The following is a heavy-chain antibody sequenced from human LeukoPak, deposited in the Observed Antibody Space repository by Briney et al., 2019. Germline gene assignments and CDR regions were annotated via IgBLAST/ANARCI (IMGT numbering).Heavy chain of an antibody. D-gene: IGHD3-22*01. Sequence: GASVKVSCKASGYTFTSYYMHWVRQAPGQGLAWMGIINPSGGSTSYAQKFQGRVTMTRATSTSTVYMELRSLRSDDTAVYYCARDIRSYYYDSSGSGDYWGQGTLATVSS. J-gene: IGHJ4*02. V-gene: IGHV1-46*01. CDR2: INPSGGST. CDR1: GYTFTSYY. CDR3: ARDIRSYYYDSSGSGDY.